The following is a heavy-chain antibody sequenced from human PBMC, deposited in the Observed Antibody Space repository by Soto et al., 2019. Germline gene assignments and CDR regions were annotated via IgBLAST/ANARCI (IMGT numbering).Heavy chain of an antibody. V-gene: IGHV3-23*01. CDR2: ISATTGTT. CDR3: ASSTMVRGVLYWYFDL. Sequence: EVQLLESGGGLVQPGGSLRLSCAASGFMFSTYAMSWVRQAPGKGLEWVSGISATTGTTYYADSVKGRFTISRDNSKDTLYLQMNSLRAEDTALYYCASSTMVRGVLYWYFDLWGRGTLVTVSS. J-gene: IGHJ2*01. CDR1: GFMFSTYA. D-gene: IGHD3-10*01.